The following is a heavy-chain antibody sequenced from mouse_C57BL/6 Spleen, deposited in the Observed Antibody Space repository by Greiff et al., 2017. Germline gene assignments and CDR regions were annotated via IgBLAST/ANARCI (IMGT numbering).Heavy chain of an antibody. CDR3: TRADYGKPVYFDN. CDR2: ISSGGDYI. CDR1: GFTFSSYA. D-gene: IGHD2-1*01. V-gene: IGHV5-9-1*02. Sequence: EVKLVESGEGLVKPGGSLKLSCAASGFTFSSYAMSWVCQTPEKRLEWVAYISSGGDYIYYADTVKGRFTISRDNARNTLYLQMSSLKSEDTAMYYCTRADYGKPVYFDNWRHGTTLTVSS. J-gene: IGHJ2*01.